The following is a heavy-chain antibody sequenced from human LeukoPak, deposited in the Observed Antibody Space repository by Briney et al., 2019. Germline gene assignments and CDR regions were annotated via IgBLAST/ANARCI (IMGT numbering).Heavy chain of an antibody. J-gene: IGHJ3*02. V-gene: IGHV1-46*01. CDR1: GYTFTRYN. CDR2: INPSGGST. CDR3: ARAYSNYVFDAFDI. Sequence: ASVKVSCKASGYTFTRYNMHWVRQAPGQGLERMGIINPSGGSTTYAQRFQGRVTMTRDTSTSTVYLELSSLRSEDTAVYYCARAYSNYVFDAFDIWGQGTMVTVSS. D-gene: IGHD4-11*01.